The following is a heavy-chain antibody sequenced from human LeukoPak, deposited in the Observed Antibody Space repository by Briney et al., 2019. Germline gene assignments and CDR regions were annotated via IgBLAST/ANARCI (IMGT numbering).Heavy chain of an antibody. D-gene: IGHD6-19*01. J-gene: IGHJ4*02. CDR3: ARGVGSAWLYFFDY. CDR2: INPNSGGT. Sequence: GASVKVSCKASGYTFTDYYMHWVRQAPGQGLEWMGWINPNSGGTNYAQNFQGRVTMTRFTSISTAYMELSSLRSDDTAVYYCARGVGSAWLYFFDYWGQGTLVTVSS. V-gene: IGHV1-2*02. CDR1: GYTFTDYY.